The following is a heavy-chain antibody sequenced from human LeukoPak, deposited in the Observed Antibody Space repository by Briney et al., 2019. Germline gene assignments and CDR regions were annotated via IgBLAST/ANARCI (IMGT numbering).Heavy chain of an antibody. D-gene: IGHD3-22*01. CDR3: ARGGYYDSSGYWFDP. CDR2: IYYSGST. V-gene: IGHV4-30-4*01. J-gene: IGHJ5*02. CDR1: GGSISSGDYY. Sequence: PSETLSLTCTVSGGSISSGDYYWSWIRQPPGKGLEGIGYIYYSGSTYYNPSLKSRVTISVDTSKNPFSLKLSSVTAADTAVYYCARGGYYDSSGYWFDPGGRGTLVTVSS.